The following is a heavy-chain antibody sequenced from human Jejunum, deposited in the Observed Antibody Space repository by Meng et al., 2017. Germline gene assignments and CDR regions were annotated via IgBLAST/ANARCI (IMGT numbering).Heavy chain of an antibody. CDR1: GGSISSSSW. V-gene: IGHV4-4*02. D-gene: IGHD2-15*01. CDR2: ISLSGSP. J-gene: IGHJ4*02. CDR3: ARHGAAPYFDD. Sequence: QVRPQGSGPGLANPSGTLSLSCAVYGGSISSSSWWSWVRQPPGKGLEWIGEISLSGSPSYNPSLRTRVTISIDTSRNQFSLSLSSVTAADTAVYYCARHGAAPYFDDWGQGSLVTVSS.